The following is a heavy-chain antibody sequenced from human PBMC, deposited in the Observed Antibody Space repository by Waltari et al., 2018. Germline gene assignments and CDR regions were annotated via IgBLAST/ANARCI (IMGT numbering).Heavy chain of an antibody. CDR1: AGSLISSTYY. D-gene: IGHD2-21*02. CDR3: ARSLGDPDYFDY. J-gene: IGHJ4*02. Sequence: QLQLQGSGPGLVKPSDTPSLTCPVSAGSLISSTYYWGWIRQPPGKGLEWIGSIYNSAITYYNPSLKSRVTISVDTSKHQFSLRLSSVTAADTAVYYCARSLGDPDYFDYWGQGTLVTVSS. CDR2: IYNSAIT. V-gene: IGHV4-39*01.